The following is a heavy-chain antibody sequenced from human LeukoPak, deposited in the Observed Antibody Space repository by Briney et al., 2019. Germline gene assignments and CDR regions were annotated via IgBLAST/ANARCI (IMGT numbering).Heavy chain of an antibody. V-gene: IGHV3-48*01. CDR2: IRSDGSAT. Sequence: PGGSLRLSCAASGFTFSSDSINWVRQAPGKGLERVSHIRSDGSATYYADSVKGRFTISRDNAKNTLYLQMNRLRVEDTAVYYCARGNLPYEREAFDLWGQGTMVTVSS. CDR3: ARGNLPYEREAFDL. CDR1: GFTFSSDS. D-gene: IGHD1-7*01. J-gene: IGHJ3*01.